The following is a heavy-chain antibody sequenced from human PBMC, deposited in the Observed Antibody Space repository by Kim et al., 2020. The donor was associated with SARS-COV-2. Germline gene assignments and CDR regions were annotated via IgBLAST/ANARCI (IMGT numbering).Heavy chain of an antibody. V-gene: IGHV3-33*01. J-gene: IGHJ4*02. D-gene: IGHD3-10*01. CDR3: ARGEVRGVDVDY. Sequence: YYADSVKGRFTISKDNSKNTLNLQMNSLRAEDTAVYYCARGEVRGVDVDYGGQGTLVTVSS.